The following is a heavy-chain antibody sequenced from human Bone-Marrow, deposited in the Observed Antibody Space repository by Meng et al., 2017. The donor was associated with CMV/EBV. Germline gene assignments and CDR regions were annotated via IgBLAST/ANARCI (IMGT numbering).Heavy chain of an antibody. V-gene: IGHV3-49*02. D-gene: IGHD2-2*01. Sequence: SWVRQAPGKGLEWVGFIRSKAYGGTTEYAASVKGRFTISRDDSKSIAYLQMNSLKTEDTAVYYCTRDPLRPAAGGYYYYGMDVWGQGTTVTVSS. CDR3: TRDPLRPAAGGYYYYGMDV. J-gene: IGHJ6*02. CDR2: IRSKAYGGTT.